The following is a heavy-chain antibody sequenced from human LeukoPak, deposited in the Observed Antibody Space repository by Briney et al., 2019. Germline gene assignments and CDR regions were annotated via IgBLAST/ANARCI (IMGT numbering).Heavy chain of an antibody. CDR2: ISYDGSNK. V-gene: IGHV3-30*18. D-gene: IGHD6-19*01. CDR3: AKDIKLAGTFDY. Sequence: PGGSLRLSCAASGFTFSSYGTHWVRQAPGKGLEWVAVISYDGSNKYYADSVKGRFTISRDNSKNTLYLQMNSLRAEDTAVYYCAKDIKLAGTFDYWGQGTLVTVSS. CDR1: GFTFSSYG. J-gene: IGHJ4*02.